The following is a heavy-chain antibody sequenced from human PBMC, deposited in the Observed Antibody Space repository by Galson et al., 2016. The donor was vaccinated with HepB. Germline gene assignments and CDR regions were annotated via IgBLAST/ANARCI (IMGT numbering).Heavy chain of an antibody. D-gene: IGHD6-19*01. CDR3: AHSPTAVSDNFDAFDI. Sequence: PALVKPTQTLTLTCTFSGFSLSTSGMNVGWIRQPPGKALEWLALIYWDDDKQYSPSLMSRLTITKDTSKNQVVLTMANMDPEDTGTYYCAHSPTAVSDNFDAFDIWGQGTMVTVSS. J-gene: IGHJ3*02. CDR1: GFSLSTSGMN. V-gene: IGHV2-5*02. CDR2: IYWDDDK.